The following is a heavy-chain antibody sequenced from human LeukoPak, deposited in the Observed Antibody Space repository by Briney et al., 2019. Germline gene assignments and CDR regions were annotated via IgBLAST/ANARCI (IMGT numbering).Heavy chain of an antibody. D-gene: IGHD4-17*01. J-gene: IGHJ3*02. CDR2: INHSGST. Sequence: PSETLSLTCAVYGGSFSGYYWSWIRQPPGKGLEWLGEINHSGSTNYNPSLKSRVTISVDTSKNQFSLKLSSVTAADTAVYYCAGTTVTTVGDAFDIWGQGTMVTVSS. CDR3: AGTTVTTVGDAFDI. CDR1: GGSFSGYY. V-gene: IGHV4-34*01.